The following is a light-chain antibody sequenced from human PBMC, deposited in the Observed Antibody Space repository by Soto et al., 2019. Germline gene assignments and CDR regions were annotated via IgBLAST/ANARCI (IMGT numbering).Light chain of an antibody. CDR3: QQAYSFPIT. Sequence: DIHITHSPSSRSSSVLYIFTITCLASQDISGYLSWYQHKPGRTPELLIHGASRLQSGVPARFSGSGSGTDFTLSINSLQPEDFATYYCQQAYSFPITFGQGTRLEIK. J-gene: IGKJ5*01. CDR1: QDISGY. CDR2: GAS. V-gene: IGKV1-12*01.